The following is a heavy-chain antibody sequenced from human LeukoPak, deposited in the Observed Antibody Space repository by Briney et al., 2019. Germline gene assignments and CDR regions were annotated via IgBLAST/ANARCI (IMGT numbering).Heavy chain of an antibody. CDR1: GFSFSDYW. D-gene: IGHD1-14*01. J-gene: IGHJ4*02. Sequence: GGSLRLSCVASGFSFSDYWMSWVRQAPGKGLEWVASIKTDGSAKYCVDSLKGRFTISRDNAKNSLYLQMNNLRAEDTAVYYCARDPESQKGRDGLDYWGQGTLVTVSS. V-gene: IGHV3-7*01. CDR3: ARDPESQKGRDGLDY. CDR2: IKTDGSAK.